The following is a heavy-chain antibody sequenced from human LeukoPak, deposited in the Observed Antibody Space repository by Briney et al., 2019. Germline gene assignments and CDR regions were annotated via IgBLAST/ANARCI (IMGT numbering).Heavy chain of an antibody. CDR2: IRYDGSDK. CDR1: GFTFNIYA. V-gene: IGHV3-30*02. Sequence: GGSLRLSCAASGFTFNIYAMHWVRQAPGKGLEWVAFIRYDGSDKYYADSVKGRFTISRDNSKNTLYLQMNSLRADDTAVYNCAKERDSSSWSDYWGQGTLVTVSS. D-gene: IGHD6-13*01. J-gene: IGHJ4*02. CDR3: AKERDSSSWSDY.